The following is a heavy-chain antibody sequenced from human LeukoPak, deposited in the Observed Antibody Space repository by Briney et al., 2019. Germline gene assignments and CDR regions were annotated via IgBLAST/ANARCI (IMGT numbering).Heavy chain of an antibody. V-gene: IGHV3-23*01. CDR1: GFNVRSNY. Sequence: GGSLRLXCAVSGFNVRSNYMSWVRQAPGKVLEWVSAISGSGGSTYYADSVKGRFTISRDNSKNTLYLQMNGLRAEDTAVYYCAKDRYGDYEVLFDYWAREPWSPSPQ. D-gene: IGHD4-17*01. CDR2: ISGSGGST. CDR3: AKDRYGDYEVLFDY. J-gene: IGHJ4*02.